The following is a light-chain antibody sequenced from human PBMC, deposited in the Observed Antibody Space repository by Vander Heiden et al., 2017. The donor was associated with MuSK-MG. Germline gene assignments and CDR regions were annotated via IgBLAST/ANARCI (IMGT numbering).Light chain of an antibody. J-gene: IGKJ1*01. CDR2: AAS. V-gene: IGKV1-39*01. CDR3: QQSFSTQT. CDR1: QSISTY. Sequence: DVQMTQSPSSLSASVGDRVTITCRASQSISTYLNWYQQKPGKAPKLLIYAASRLQSGVPSRFSGSGSGTDFTLTVSRLQPEDFATYYCQQSFSTQTFGQGTKVDIK.